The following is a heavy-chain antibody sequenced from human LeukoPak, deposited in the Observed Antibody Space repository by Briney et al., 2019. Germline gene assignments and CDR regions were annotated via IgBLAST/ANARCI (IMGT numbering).Heavy chain of an antibody. D-gene: IGHD3-22*01. J-gene: IGHJ4*02. V-gene: IGHV5-51*01. Sequence: MRIIYPGDSDTRYSPSVQGQVTISADKSISPAYLQWSSLKASDTAMYYCARHDSSGYYYDYWGQGTLVTVSS. CDR3: ARHDSSGYYYDY. CDR2: IYPGDSDT.